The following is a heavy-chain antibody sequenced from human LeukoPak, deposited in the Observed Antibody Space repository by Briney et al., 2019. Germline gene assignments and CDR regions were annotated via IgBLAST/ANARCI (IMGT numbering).Heavy chain of an antibody. V-gene: IGHV6-1*01. CDR2: TYYRSKWYN. Sequence: SQTLSLTCAISGDSVSSISAAWNWIRQSPLRGLEWLGRTYYRSKWYNDYAVSVKGRITINPDTSKNQFSLQLNSVTPEDTAVYYCARDFRGVEEKAFDIWGQGTMVTVSS. D-gene: IGHD2-15*01. CDR1: GDSVSSISAA. J-gene: IGHJ3*02. CDR3: ARDFRGVEEKAFDI.